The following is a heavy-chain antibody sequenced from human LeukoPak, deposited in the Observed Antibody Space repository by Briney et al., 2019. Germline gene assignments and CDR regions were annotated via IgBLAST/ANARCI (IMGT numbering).Heavy chain of an antibody. D-gene: IGHD3-22*01. Sequence: PSETLSLTCTVSGGSIRSYFWSWIRQPPGKGLEWIGYMYYSGSTHYNPSLKSRVTISVDTSKNQFSLKLSSVTAADTAVYYCARVRALSYYDSSGDLYYFDYWGQGTLVTVSP. J-gene: IGHJ4*02. V-gene: IGHV4-59*01. CDR3: ARVRALSYYDSSGDLYYFDY. CDR1: GGSIRSYF. CDR2: MYYSGST.